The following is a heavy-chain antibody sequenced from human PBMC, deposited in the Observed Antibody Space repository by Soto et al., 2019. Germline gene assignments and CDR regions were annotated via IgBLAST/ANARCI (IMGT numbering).Heavy chain of an antibody. CDR1: GYTFPSYG. D-gene: IGHD3-9*01. J-gene: IGHJ5*02. CDR3: ARIGKPDRSYYDILTGYLNWFDP. Sequence: ASVKVSCKASGYTFPSYGISWVRQAPGQGLEWMGWISAYNGNTNYAQKLQGRVTMTTDTSTSTAYMELRSLRSDDTAVYYCARIGKPDRSYYDILTGYLNWFDPWGQGTLVTVSS. V-gene: IGHV1-18*01. CDR2: ISAYNGNT.